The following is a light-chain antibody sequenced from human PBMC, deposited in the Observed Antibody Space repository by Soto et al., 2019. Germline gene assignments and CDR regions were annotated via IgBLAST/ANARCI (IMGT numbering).Light chain of an antibody. V-gene: IGKV3-15*01. CDR1: QGVTTN. Sequence: EIVMTQSPATLSVSPGERATLSCRASQGVTTNLAWYQQKPGQAPRLLIYGASTRATGIPARFSGSGSGSEFTPTISSLQSEDFAVYYCQQYNTWPLTSGGGTKVEIK. J-gene: IGKJ4*01. CDR2: GAS. CDR3: QQYNTWPLT.